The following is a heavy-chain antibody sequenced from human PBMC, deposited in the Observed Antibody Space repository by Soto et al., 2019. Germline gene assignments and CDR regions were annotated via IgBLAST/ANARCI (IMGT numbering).Heavy chain of an antibody. Sequence: SETLSLTCAVYGGSFSGYYWSWIRQPPGKGLEWIGEINHSGSTNYNPSLKSRVTISVDTSKNQFSLKLSSVTAADTAVYYCARVPNFDYWGQGTLVTVSS. CDR2: INHSGST. V-gene: IGHV4-34*01. J-gene: IGHJ4*02. CDR1: GGSFSGYY. CDR3: ARVPNFDY.